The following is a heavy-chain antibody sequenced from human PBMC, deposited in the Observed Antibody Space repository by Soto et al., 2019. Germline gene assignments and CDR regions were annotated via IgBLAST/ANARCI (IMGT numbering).Heavy chain of an antibody. V-gene: IGHV3-23*01. CDR3: AKGACSSTSCTDWFDP. Sequence: EVQLLESGGGLVQPGGSLRLSCAASGFTFSSYAMSWVRQAPGKGLEWVSAISGSGGSTYYADSVKGRFTISRDNSKNTLYLQMNSLRAEDTAVYYCAKGACSSTSCTDWFDPWGQGTLVTVSS. J-gene: IGHJ5*02. CDR1: GFTFSSYA. CDR2: ISGSGGST. D-gene: IGHD2-2*01.